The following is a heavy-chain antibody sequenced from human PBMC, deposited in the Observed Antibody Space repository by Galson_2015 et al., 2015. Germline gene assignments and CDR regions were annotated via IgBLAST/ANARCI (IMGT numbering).Heavy chain of an antibody. CDR2: IYYSGST. CDR3: ARGGYSYGYSGSGVLDY. V-gene: IGHV4-59*01. D-gene: IGHD5-18*01. J-gene: IGHJ4*02. Sequence: ETLSLTCTVSGGSISSYYWSWIRQPPGKGLEWIGYIYYSGSTNYNPSLKSRVTISVDTSKNQFSLKLSSVTAADTAVYYCARGGYSYGYSGSGVLDYWGQGTLITVSS. CDR1: GGSISSYY.